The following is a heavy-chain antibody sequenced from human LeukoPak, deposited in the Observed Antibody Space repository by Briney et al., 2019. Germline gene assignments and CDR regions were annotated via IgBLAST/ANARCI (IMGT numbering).Heavy chain of an antibody. V-gene: IGHV1-2*02. CDR2: INPNSGGT. J-gene: IGHJ4*02. Sequence: GASVKVSCKASGYTFTGYYMHWVRQAPGQGLEWMGWINPNSGGTNYAQKFQGRVTMTRDTSISTAYMELSRLRSEDTAVYYCARDTVVTVPTYYFDYWGQGTLVTVSS. CDR3: ARDTVVTVPTYYFDY. D-gene: IGHD2-15*01. CDR1: GYTFTGYY.